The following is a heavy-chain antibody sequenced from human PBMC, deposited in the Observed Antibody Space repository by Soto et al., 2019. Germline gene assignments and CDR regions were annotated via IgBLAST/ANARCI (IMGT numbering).Heavy chain of an antibody. D-gene: IGHD4-4*01. J-gene: IGHJ4*02. CDR2: ISPKTGDT. CDR3: AVIEWTTIA. Sequence: ASVKVSCRASGYPFTGLFIHWVRQAPGQGLEWMGWISPKTGDTNYAQKFQDRVIMTRETSITTAYMELTRLRSDDTATYYCAVIEWTTIAWGQGTLVTVSS. V-gene: IGHV1-2*02. CDR1: GYPFTGLF.